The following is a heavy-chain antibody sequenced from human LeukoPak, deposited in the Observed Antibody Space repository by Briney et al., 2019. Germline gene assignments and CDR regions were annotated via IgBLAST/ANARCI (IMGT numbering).Heavy chain of an antibody. Sequence: ASVRVSCKASGYTFTGYYMHWVRQAPGQGLEGMGWINPNSGGTNYAQKFQGRVTMTRDTSISTAYMELSRLRSDDTAVYYCARVRTAMVTTFDYWGQGTLVTVSS. V-gene: IGHV1-2*02. J-gene: IGHJ4*02. CDR2: INPNSGGT. CDR1: GYTFTGYY. D-gene: IGHD5-18*01. CDR3: ARVRTAMVTTFDY.